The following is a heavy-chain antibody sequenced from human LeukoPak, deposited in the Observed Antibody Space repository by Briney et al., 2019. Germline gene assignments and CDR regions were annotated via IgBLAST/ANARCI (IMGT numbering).Heavy chain of an antibody. CDR1: GFTFSSYA. CDR3: ANIPNSFGPDY. Sequence: GGSLRLSCAASGFTFSSYAMSWVRQAPGKGLEWVAFVQRDGTYKNYADSVKGRFAISRDNSKNTLYLQMNSLRVEDTAVYYCANIPNSFGPDYWGQGSLVTVSS. CDR2: VQRDGTYK. J-gene: IGHJ4*02. D-gene: IGHD3-16*01. V-gene: IGHV3-30*02.